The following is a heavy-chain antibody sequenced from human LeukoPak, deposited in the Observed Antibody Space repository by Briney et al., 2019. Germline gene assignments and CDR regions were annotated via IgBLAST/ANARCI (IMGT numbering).Heavy chain of an antibody. Sequence: PSETLSLTCTVSGYSISNGYYWGWIRQPPGKGLEWIGSIYHSGSTYYNPSLKSRVTISVDTSKNQFSLKLSSVTAADTAVYYCARECSSTSCYGFDYWGQGTLVTVSS. V-gene: IGHV4-38-2*02. J-gene: IGHJ4*02. D-gene: IGHD2-2*01. CDR2: IYHSGST. CDR1: GYSISNGYY. CDR3: ARECSSTSCYGFDY.